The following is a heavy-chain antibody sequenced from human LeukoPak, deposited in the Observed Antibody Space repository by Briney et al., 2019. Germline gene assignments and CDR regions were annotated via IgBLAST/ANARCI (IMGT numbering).Heavy chain of an antibody. J-gene: IGHJ4*02. CDR2: INPNSGGT. CDR3: SRDRGSYTYY. Sequence: SVKVSCQASRYTFTGYYMHGVRQAPGQELEWMGRINPNSGGTNYAQKFQGRVTKIRDTSISRVYMELSRLRSDDTAVYYCSRDRGSYTYYWGQGTLVTVSS. CDR1: RYTFTGYY. D-gene: IGHD1-26*01. V-gene: IGHV1-2*06.